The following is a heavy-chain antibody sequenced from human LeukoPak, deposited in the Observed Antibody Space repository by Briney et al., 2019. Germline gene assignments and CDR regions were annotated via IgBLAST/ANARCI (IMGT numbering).Heavy chain of an antibody. J-gene: IGHJ5*02. V-gene: IGHV3-30*02. Sequence: SGGSLRLSCAVSGFTLSNYGMHWLRQAPGKGPEWVAFIGHDGSTTKYADSVKGRFTISRDNAKNTLYLQMNSLRAEDTAVYYCARVLSGSWDWFDPWGQGTLVTVSS. CDR2: IGHDGSTT. CDR3: ARVLSGSWDWFDP. D-gene: IGHD3-22*01. CDR1: GFTLSNYG.